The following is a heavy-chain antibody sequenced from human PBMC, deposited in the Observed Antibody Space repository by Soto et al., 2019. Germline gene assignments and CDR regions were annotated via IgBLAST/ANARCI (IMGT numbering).Heavy chain of an antibody. CDR2: ISAYNGNT. Sequence: QVQLVQSGAEVKKPGASVKVSCKASGYTFTSYGISWVRQAPGQGLEWMGWISAYNGNTNYAQKLQGRVTMTKDTSTSTSYMELRSLRSDDQAVYYCDRVGGLYCSGGSCPRIDDYYYGMDVW. V-gene: IGHV1-18*01. CDR1: GYTFTSYG. CDR3: DRVGGLYCSGGSCPRIDDYYYGMDV. D-gene: IGHD2-15*01. J-gene: IGHJ6*01.